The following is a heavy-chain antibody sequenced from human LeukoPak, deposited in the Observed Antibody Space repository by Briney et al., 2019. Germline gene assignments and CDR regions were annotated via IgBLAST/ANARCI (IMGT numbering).Heavy chain of an antibody. D-gene: IGHD3-10*01. Sequence: ASVKVSCKASGYTFTGYYMHWVRQAPGQGLEWMGWINPKSGATNYAQKFQGRVTMTRDTSISTAYMELSRLRSDDTAVYYCASLFTMVRELKDYWGQGTLVTVSS. CDR3: ASLFTMVRELKDY. CDR2: INPKSGAT. V-gene: IGHV1-2*02. CDR1: GYTFTGYY. J-gene: IGHJ4*02.